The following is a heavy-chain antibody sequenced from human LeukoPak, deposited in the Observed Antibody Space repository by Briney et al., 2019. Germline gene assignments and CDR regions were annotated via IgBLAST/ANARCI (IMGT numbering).Heavy chain of an antibody. CDR3: ARDPSGP. Sequence: SETLSLTCAVSGGSISSGGYSWSWIRQPPGKGLEWIGYIYHSGSTYYNPSLKSRGTISVDRSKNQFSLKLNSMTAADTAVYYCARDPSGPWGQGTLVTVSS. CDR1: GGSISSGGYS. V-gene: IGHV4-30-2*01. CDR2: IYHSGST. J-gene: IGHJ5*02.